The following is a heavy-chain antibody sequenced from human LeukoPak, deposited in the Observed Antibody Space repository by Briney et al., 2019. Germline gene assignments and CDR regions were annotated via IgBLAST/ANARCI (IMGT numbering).Heavy chain of an antibody. CDR3: ARGYRGIAVAGPFDY. Sequence: GGSLRLSCAASGFTFSSYAMHWVRQAPGKGLEWVAVISYDGSNKYYAGSVKGRFTISRDNSKNTLYLQMNSLRAEDTAVYYCARGYRGIAVAGPFDYWGQGTLVTVSS. V-gene: IGHV3-30*04. D-gene: IGHD6-19*01. CDR1: GFTFSSYA. J-gene: IGHJ4*02. CDR2: ISYDGSNK.